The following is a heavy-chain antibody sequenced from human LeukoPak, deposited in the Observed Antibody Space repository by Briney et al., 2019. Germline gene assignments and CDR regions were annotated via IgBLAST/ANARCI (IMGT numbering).Heavy chain of an antibody. V-gene: IGHV3-30*18. D-gene: IGHD1-14*01. CDR2: ISYDGSNK. Sequence: LRLSCAASGFTFISYGMHWARQAPGKGLEWVAVISYDGSNKYYADSVKGRFTISRDNSKNTLYLQMNSLRAEDTAVYYCAKEGGMNYFDYWGQGTLVTVSS. CDR1: GFTFISYG. J-gene: IGHJ4*02. CDR3: AKEGGMNYFDY.